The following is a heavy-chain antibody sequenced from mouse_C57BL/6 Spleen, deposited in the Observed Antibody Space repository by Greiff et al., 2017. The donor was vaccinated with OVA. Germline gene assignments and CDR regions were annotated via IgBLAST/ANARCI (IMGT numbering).Heavy chain of an antibody. CDR2: IRLKSDNYAT. Sequence: EVMLVESGGGLVQPGGSMKLSCVASGFTFSNYWMNWVRQSPEKGLEWVAQIRLKSDNYATHYAESVKGRFTISRDDSKSSVYLQMNNLRAEDTGIYYCTEGNWDEAMDYWGQGTSVTVSS. J-gene: IGHJ4*01. CDR1: GFTFSNYW. CDR3: TEGNWDEAMDY. V-gene: IGHV6-3*01. D-gene: IGHD4-1*01.